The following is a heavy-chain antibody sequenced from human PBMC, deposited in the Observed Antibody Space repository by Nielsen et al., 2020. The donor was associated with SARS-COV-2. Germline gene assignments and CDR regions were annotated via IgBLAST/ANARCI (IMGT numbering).Heavy chain of an antibody. V-gene: IGHV3-48*01. CDR3: ARRWFGSGSDREAFDI. Sequence: GESLKISCAASGFGFSSYSMDWVRQAPGKGLEWVSYISSGSVTIYYADSVRGRFTISRDNAKNSLYLEMNSLRAEDTAVYYCARRWFGSGSDREAFDIWGRGTLVTVSS. D-gene: IGHD3-10*01. J-gene: IGHJ3*02. CDR1: GFGFSSYS. CDR2: ISSGSVTI.